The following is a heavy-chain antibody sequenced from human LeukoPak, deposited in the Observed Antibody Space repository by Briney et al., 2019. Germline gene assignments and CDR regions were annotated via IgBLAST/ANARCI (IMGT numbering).Heavy chain of an antibody. CDR3: VVDTADFYAFDI. Sequence: GGSLRLSCAASGFTFSSYAMSWVRQAPGKGLEWVSAISGSGGSTYYADSVKGRFTISRDNSKNTLYLQMNSLRAEDTAVYYCVVDTADFYAFDIWGQGTMVTVSS. D-gene: IGHD5-18*01. J-gene: IGHJ3*02. V-gene: IGHV3-23*01. CDR1: GFTFSSYA. CDR2: ISGSGGST.